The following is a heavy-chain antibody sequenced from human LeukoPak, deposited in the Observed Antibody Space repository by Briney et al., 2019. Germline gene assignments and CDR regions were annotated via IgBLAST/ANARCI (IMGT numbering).Heavy chain of an antibody. D-gene: IGHD4/OR15-4a*01. Sequence: PSETLSLTCTVSGDSINVYSWNWIRQSPGKGLEWIAYMYYSGTTNYNPSLENRVAISLDLSRHQFSLRLNSVTAADTAVYFCARDGAFRPFDYWGQGTLVTVSS. CDR2: MYYSGTT. CDR3: ARDGAFRPFDY. CDR1: GDSINVYS. J-gene: IGHJ4*02. V-gene: IGHV4-59*01.